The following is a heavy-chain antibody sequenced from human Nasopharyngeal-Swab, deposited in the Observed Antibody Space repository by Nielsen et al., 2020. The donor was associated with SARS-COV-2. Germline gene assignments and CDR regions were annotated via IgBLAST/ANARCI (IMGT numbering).Heavy chain of an antibody. V-gene: IGHV3-49*04. CDR1: GFTFGDYA. CDR2: IRSEANGGTA. D-gene: IGHD2-2*01. CDR3: TGYSTIFY. J-gene: IGHJ4*02. Sequence: GGSLRLSCTTSGFTFGDYAMSWVRQPPGKGLEWVGFIRSEANGGTAEYAVSVEGRFSISRDDSKSIAYLQMNSLKTEDTAVYYCTGYSTIFYWGQGTLVTVSS.